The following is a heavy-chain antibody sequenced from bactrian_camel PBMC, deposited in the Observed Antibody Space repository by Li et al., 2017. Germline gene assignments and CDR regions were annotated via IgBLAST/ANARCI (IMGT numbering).Heavy chain of an antibody. J-gene: IGHJ6*01. CDR2: IHTGTSPT. CDR1: GFRVTDYA. V-gene: IGHV3S1*01. Sequence: HVQLVESGGGSVQSGGSLRLSCAASGFRVTDYAMNWVRQTPGKGLEWVSSIHTGTSPTYYADSVKGRFTISRDNAKNTVYLQMDSLKSEDTALYYCTTDWGNWHFVAVTFAYWGQGTQVTVS. D-gene: IGHD5*01. CDR3: TTDWGNWHFVAVTFAY.